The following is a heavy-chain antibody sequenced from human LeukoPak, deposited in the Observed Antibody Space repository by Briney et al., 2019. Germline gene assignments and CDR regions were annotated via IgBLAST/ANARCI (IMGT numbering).Heavy chain of an antibody. V-gene: IGHV3-15*01. Sequence: GGSLGLSCAASGFTFSNAWMSWVRQAPGKGLEWVGRIKSKTDGGTTDYAAPVKGRFTISRDDSKNTLYLQMNSLKTEDTAVYYCTTSPPYCSGGSCFDYWGQGTLVTVSS. CDR2: IKSKTDGGTT. CDR3: TTSPPYCSGGSCFDY. J-gene: IGHJ4*02. CDR1: GFTFSNAW. D-gene: IGHD2-15*01.